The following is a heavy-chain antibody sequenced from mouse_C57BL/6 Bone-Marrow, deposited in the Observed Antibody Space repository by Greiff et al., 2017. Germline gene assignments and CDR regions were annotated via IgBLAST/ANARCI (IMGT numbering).Heavy chain of an antibody. Sequence: QVQLQQPGAELVKPGASVKMSCKASGYTFTSYWITWVKQRPGQGLGWIGDIYPGSGSTNYNEKFKSKATLTVSTSSCTAYMQLSSLTSEDSAVYYCAEGLFYWYFDVWGTGTTVTVSA. CDR2: IYPGSGST. CDR3: AEGLFYWYFDV. CDR1: GYTFTSYW. D-gene: IGHD3-1*01. J-gene: IGHJ1*03. V-gene: IGHV1-55*01.